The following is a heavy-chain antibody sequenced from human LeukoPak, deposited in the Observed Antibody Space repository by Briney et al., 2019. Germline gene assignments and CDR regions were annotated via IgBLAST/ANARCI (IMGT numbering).Heavy chain of an antibody. J-gene: IGHJ3*02. Sequence: GGSLRLSCAASGFTFSSYAMHWVRQAPGKGLEWVAVISYDGSNKYYADSVKGRFTISRDNSKNTLYLQMNSLRAEDTAVYYCARDFGSGLDDDAFDIWGQGTMVTVSS. CDR1: GFTFSSYA. CDR3: ARDFGSGLDDDAFDI. CDR2: ISYDGSNK. D-gene: IGHD5-12*01. V-gene: IGHV3-30-3*01.